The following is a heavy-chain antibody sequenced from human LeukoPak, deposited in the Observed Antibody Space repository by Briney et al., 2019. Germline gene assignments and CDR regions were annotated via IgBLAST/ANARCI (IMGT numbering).Heavy chain of an antibody. J-gene: IGHJ4*02. Sequence: PSETLSLTCTVSGGSISSYYWSWIRQPAGKGLEWIGRIYTSGSTNYNPSLKSRVTMSVDTSKNQFSLKLSSVTAADTAVYYCARIRSFYDSSGFDYWGQGTLVTVSS. D-gene: IGHD3-22*01. CDR2: IYTSGST. V-gene: IGHV4-4*07. CDR3: ARIRSFYDSSGFDY. CDR1: GGSISSYY.